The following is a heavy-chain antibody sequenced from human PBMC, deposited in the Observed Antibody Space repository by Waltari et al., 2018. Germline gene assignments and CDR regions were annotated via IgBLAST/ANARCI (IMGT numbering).Heavy chain of an antibody. D-gene: IGHD1-26*01. J-gene: IGHJ4*02. Sequence: QVQLQQWGAGLLKPSETLSLTCAVYGGSFSGYYWSWIRKPPGKGLEWIGEINHSGSTNYNPSLKSRVTISVDTSKNQFSLKLSSVTAADTAVYYCARQDSGSYRYYFDYWGQGTLVTVSS. V-gene: IGHV4-34*01. CDR1: GGSFSGYY. CDR2: INHSGST. CDR3: ARQDSGSYRYYFDY.